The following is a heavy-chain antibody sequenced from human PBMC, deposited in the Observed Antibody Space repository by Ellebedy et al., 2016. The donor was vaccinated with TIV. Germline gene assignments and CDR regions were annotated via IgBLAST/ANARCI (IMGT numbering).Heavy chain of an antibody. Sequence: GGSLRLSXAASGFMFSTYNMNWVRQPPGRGLEWIAYIGSSDSTIYYADSVKGRFTISRDNAQNSLYLQMNSLRDEDTALYYCAREDRVYASGNHFYYYYAMDVWGQGTTVTVPS. D-gene: IGHD3-10*01. CDR2: IGSSDSTI. V-gene: IGHV3-48*02. J-gene: IGHJ6*02. CDR3: AREDRVYASGNHFYYYYAMDV. CDR1: GFMFSTYN.